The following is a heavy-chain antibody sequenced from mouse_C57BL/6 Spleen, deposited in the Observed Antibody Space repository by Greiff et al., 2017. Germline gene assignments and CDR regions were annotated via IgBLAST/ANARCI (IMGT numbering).Heavy chain of an antibody. Sequence: QVQLQQPGAELEKPGASVKMSCKASGYTFTSYWITWVKQRPGQGLEWIGDIYPGSGSTNYNEKFKSKATLTVDTSSSTAYMQLSSLTSEDSAVYYCARGAYDYGSSSPFAYWGQGTLVTVSA. V-gene: IGHV1-55*01. CDR1: GYTFTSYW. J-gene: IGHJ3*01. D-gene: IGHD1-1*01. CDR2: IYPGSGST. CDR3: ARGAYDYGSSSPFAY.